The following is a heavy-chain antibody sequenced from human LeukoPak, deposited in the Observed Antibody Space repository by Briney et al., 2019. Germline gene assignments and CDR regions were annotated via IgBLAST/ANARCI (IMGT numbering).Heavy chain of an antibody. CDR2: ISSSSSYI. D-gene: IGHD5-18*01. Sequence: PGGSLRLSCAASGFTFSSYSMNWVRQAAGKGLEWVSSISSSSSYIYYADSVKGRFNISRDNAKNSLYLQMNSVRAEDTAVYYCARDFKTRGYSDYWGQGTLVTVSS. CDR1: GFTFSSYS. CDR3: ARDFKTRGYSDY. V-gene: IGHV3-21*01. J-gene: IGHJ4*02.